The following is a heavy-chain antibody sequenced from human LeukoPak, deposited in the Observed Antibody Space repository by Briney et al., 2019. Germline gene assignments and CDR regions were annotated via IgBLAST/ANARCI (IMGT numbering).Heavy chain of an antibody. Sequence: SETLSLTCTVSGYSISSGYYWGWIRQPPGKGLEWIGSIYHSGSTYYNPSLKSRVTISVDTSKNQFSLKLSSVTAADTAVYSCARDVGNWYLDLWSWGTLVTVSS. CDR2: IYHSGST. CDR1: GYSISSGYY. V-gene: IGHV4-38-2*02. CDR3: ARDVGNWYLDL. J-gene: IGHJ2*01.